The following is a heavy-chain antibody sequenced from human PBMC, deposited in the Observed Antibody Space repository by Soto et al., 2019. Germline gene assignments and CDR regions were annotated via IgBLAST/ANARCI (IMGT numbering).Heavy chain of an antibody. CDR2: SSDSGTFT. V-gene: IGHV3-11*06. Sequence: PGGSLRLSCAASGFTFSDYYMSWIRQAPGKGLEWLSYSSDSGTFTRYADSVKGRFKISRDNSKNTLYLQMNRLRAEDTAAYYCAKDGVRLANWGYIDYWGHGTLVTVSS. CDR1: GFTFSDYY. D-gene: IGHD7-27*01. CDR3: AKDGVRLANWGYIDY. J-gene: IGHJ4*01.